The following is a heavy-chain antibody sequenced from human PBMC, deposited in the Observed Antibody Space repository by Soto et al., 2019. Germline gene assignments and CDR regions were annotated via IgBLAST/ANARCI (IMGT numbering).Heavy chain of an antibody. J-gene: IGHJ4*02. CDR3: ARGRVLVATILNPFDY. Sequence: SETLSLTCAVYGGSFSGYYWSWIRQPPGKGLEWIGEINHSGSTNYNPSLKSRVTISVDTSKNQFSLKLSSVTAADTAVYYCARGRVLVATILNPFDYWGQGTLVTVSS. V-gene: IGHV4-34*01. CDR1: GGSFSGYY. D-gene: IGHD5-12*01. CDR2: INHSGST.